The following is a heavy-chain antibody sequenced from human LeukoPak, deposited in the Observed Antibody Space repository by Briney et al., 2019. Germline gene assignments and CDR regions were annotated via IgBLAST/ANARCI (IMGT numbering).Heavy chain of an antibody. CDR1: GFTVSSNY. Sequence: PGGSLRLSCAASGFTVSSNYMSWVRQAPGKGLEWVSVIYSGGSTYYADSVKGRFTISRDNSKDTLCLQMNSLRAEDTAVYYCANSPYYDFWSGPSYYMDVWGKGTTVTVSS. D-gene: IGHD3-3*01. CDR2: IYSGGST. CDR3: ANSPYYDFWSGPSYYMDV. V-gene: IGHV3-53*05. J-gene: IGHJ6*03.